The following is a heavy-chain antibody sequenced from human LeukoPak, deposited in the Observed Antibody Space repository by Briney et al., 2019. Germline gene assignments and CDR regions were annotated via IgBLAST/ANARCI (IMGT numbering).Heavy chain of an antibody. J-gene: IGHJ4*02. Sequence: GESLRLSCAASGFTFSSYGMSWVRQAPGKGLEWVSSISSSDGTTYFADSVKGRFTISRDNSKNTLYLQMNSLRGEDTAVYFCAKARYNSLYYFDYWGQGTLVPVSS. D-gene: IGHD6-13*01. CDR3: AKARYNSLYYFDY. CDR2: ISSSDGTT. CDR1: GFTFSSYG. V-gene: IGHV3-23*01.